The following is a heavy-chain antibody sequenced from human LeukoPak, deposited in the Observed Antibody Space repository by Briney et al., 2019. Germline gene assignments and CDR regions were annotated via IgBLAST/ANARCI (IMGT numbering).Heavy chain of an antibody. CDR1: GFTFSSNN. D-gene: IGHD3-3*01. Sequence: GGSLRLSCAASGFTFSSNNMNWVRQGPGKGLEWVSSISCSSSYIYYADSVKGRFTISRDNAKNSLYLQMNSLRAEDTAVYYCARDHDFWSVTDYWGQGTLVTVPS. CDR3: ARDHDFWSVTDY. CDR2: ISCSSSYI. V-gene: IGHV3-21*01. J-gene: IGHJ4*02.